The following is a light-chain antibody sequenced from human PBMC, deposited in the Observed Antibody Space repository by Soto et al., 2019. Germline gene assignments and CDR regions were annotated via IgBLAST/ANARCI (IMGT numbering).Light chain of an antibody. CDR2: EVN. Sequence: QSALTQPASVSGAPGQSITFSCTGTSSDIGVYNYVSWYQQHPGKAPKLMIYEVNNRPSGVSNRFSGSKSGNTASLTISGLQAEDEADYHCSSYKTSNTYVFGTGTKVTVL. V-gene: IGLV2-14*01. CDR1: SSDIGVYNY. CDR3: SSYKTSNTYV. J-gene: IGLJ1*01.